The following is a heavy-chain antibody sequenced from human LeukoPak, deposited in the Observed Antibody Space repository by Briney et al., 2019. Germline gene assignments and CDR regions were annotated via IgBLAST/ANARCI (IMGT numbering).Heavy chain of an antibody. CDR3: ARARGYSYGLPPGGYYYYYMDV. Sequence: PSETLSLTCTVSGYSISSGYYWGWIRQPPGKGLEWIGSIYHSGSTYYNPSLKSRVTISVDTSKNQFSLKLSSVTAADTAVYYCARARGYSYGLPPGGYYYYYMDVWGKGTTVTVSS. J-gene: IGHJ6*03. V-gene: IGHV4-38-2*02. CDR1: GYSISSGYY. D-gene: IGHD5-18*01. CDR2: IYHSGST.